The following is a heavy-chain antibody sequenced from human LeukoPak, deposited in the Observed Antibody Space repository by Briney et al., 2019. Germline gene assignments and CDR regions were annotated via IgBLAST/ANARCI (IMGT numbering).Heavy chain of an antibody. J-gene: IGHJ4*02. Sequence: ASVKVSCKASGYTFTGYYMHWVRQAPGQGLEWMGWINPNSGGTSYAQKFQGRVTMTRDTSISTAYMELSRLRSDDTAVYYCARVKEGSSWYFDYWGQGTLATVSS. V-gene: IGHV1-2*02. CDR1: GYTFTGYY. CDR2: INPNSGGT. D-gene: IGHD6-13*01. CDR3: ARVKEGSSWYFDY.